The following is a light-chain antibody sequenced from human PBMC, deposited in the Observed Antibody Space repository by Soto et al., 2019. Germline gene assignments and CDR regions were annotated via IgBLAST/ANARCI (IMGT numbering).Light chain of an antibody. CDR1: QSFSSSD. CDR2: GVP. CDR3: QQYGSSRS. Sequence: EIVLTQSPGNMSLSPGERATLSCRASQSFSSSDLAWYQQKPGQAPKALIFGVPSSATGIPDRFSGSGSGTDFTLNISRLEPEDFAVYYCQQYGSSRSCGQGTKVEIK. V-gene: IGKV3-20*01. J-gene: IGKJ1*01.